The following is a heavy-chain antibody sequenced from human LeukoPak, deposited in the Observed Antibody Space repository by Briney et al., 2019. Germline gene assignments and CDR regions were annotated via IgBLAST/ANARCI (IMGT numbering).Heavy chain of an antibody. CDR2: IYYSGST. CDR1: GGSTSSYY. V-gene: IGHV4-59*01. CDR3: ARGHITMIVAPGAFDI. J-gene: IGHJ3*02. Sequence: SETLSLTCTVSGGSTSSYYWSWIRQPPGKGLEWIGYIYYSGSTNYNPSLKSRVTISVDTSKNQFSLKLSSVTAADTAVYYCARGHITMIVAPGAFDIWGQGTMVTVSS. D-gene: IGHD3-22*01.